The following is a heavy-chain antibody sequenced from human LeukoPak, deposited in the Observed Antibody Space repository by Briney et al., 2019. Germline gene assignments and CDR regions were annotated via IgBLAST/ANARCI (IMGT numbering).Heavy chain of an antibody. J-gene: IGHJ6*03. D-gene: IGHD2/OR15-2a*01. CDR3: ARVPVSWYYYYYMDV. CDR2: INHSGST. Sequence: SETLSLTCAVYGGSFSGYYWNWIRQPPGKGLEWIREINHSGSTNYNPSLKSRVTISVDTSKNQFSLKLSSVTAADTAVYYCARVPVSWYYYYYMDVWGKGTTVTVSS. CDR1: GGSFSGYY. V-gene: IGHV4-34*01.